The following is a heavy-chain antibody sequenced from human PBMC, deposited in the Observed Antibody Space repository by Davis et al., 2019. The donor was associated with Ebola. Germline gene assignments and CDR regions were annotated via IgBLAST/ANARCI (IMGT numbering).Heavy chain of an antibody. D-gene: IGHD5-12*01. CDR1: GYSFTSYW. CDR3: ARTGKRSMVATAL. CDR2: IYPGDSDT. V-gene: IGHV5-51*01. Sequence: KVSCKGSGYSFTSYWIGWVRQMPGKGLEWMGIIYPGDSDTRYSPSFQGHVTISADKSISTAYLQWSSLKASDTAMYYCARTGKRSMVATALWGQGTLVTVSS. J-gene: IGHJ4*02.